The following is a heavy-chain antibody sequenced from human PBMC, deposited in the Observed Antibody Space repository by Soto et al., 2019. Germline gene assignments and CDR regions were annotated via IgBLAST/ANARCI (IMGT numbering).Heavy chain of an antibody. CDR2: INHSGST. D-gene: IGHD6-6*01. Sequence: SETLSLTCAVYGGSFSGYYWSWIRQPPGKGLEWIGEINHSGSTNYNPSLKSRVTISVDTSKNQFSLKLSSVTAADTAVYYCASLSIAALNNWFDPWGQGTLVTVSS. V-gene: IGHV4-34*01. CDR1: GGSFSGYY. J-gene: IGHJ5*02. CDR3: ASLSIAALNNWFDP.